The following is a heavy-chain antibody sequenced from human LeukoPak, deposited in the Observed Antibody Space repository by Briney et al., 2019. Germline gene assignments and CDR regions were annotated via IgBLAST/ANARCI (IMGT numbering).Heavy chain of an antibody. CDR3: ARGYTEYDY. V-gene: IGHV3-21*01. J-gene: IGHJ4*02. CDR2: ISSSSSSSSYI. CDR1: GFTFSSYS. Sequence: PGGSLRLSCAASGFTFSSYSMNWVRQAPGKGLEWVSSISSSSSSSSYIYYADSVKGRFTISRDNAKNSLYLQMNSLRAEDTAVYYCARGYTEYDYWGQGTLVTVSS. D-gene: IGHD2/OR15-2a*01.